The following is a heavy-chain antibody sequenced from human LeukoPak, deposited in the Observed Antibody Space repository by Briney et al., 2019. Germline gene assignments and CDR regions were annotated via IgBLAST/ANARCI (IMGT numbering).Heavy chain of an antibody. CDR3: ARGFCSGGTCFDY. CDR1: GFTVSSNY. CDR2: IYSSAVT. Sequence: GGSLRLSCAASGFTVSSNYMTWVRQAPGKGLEWVSLIYSSAVTDYADSVTGRFTISVDNPKNMMYLQMNSLRAEDTAVYYCARGFCSGGTCFDYWGQGTLVTVSS. J-gene: IGHJ4*02. D-gene: IGHD2-15*01. V-gene: IGHV3-53*01.